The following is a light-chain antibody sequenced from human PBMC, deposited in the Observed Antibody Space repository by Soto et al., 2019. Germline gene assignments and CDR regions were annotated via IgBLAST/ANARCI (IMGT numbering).Light chain of an antibody. J-gene: IGKJ2*01. CDR3: MQALQTPPT. V-gene: IGKV2-28*01. CDR2: LGS. Sequence: DIVMTQSPLSLPVTPGEPASISCRSSQSLLHSNGYNYLDWYLQKPGQSPQLLIYLGSNRASGVPDRFSGSGSGSEFTLKISRVEAEDVGLYYCMQALQTPPTFGQGTKLEIK. CDR1: QSLLHSNGYNY.